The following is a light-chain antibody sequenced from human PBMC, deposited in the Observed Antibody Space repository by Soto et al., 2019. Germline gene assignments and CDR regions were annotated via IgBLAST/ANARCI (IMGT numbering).Light chain of an antibody. CDR1: QSVSSSY. Sequence: EIVLTQSPGTLSLSPGERATLSCRPSQSVSSSYLVWYQQKPGQAPRLLIYGASSRATGIPDRFSGSGSGTDFTLTISRLEPEDFAVYYCQQYDSSQTFGQGTKVEIK. J-gene: IGKJ1*01. V-gene: IGKV3-20*01. CDR2: GAS. CDR3: QQYDSSQT.